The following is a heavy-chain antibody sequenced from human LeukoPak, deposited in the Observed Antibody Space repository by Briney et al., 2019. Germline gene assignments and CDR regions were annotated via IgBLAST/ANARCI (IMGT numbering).Heavy chain of an antibody. CDR2: INPNSGGT. J-gene: IGHJ4*02. CDR1: GYAFTGYY. V-gene: IGHV1-2*02. Sequence: ASVKVSCKASGYAFTGYYMHWVRQAPGQGLEWMGWINPNSGGTNYAQKFQGRVTMTRDTSISTAYMELSRLRSDDTAVYYCARVGATGTTSPFDYWGQGTLVTVSS. D-gene: IGHD1-1*01. CDR3: ARVGATGTTSPFDY.